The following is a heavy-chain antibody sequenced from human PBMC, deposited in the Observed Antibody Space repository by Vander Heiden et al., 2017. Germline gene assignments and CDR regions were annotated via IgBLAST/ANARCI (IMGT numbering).Heavy chain of an antibody. J-gene: IGHJ3*02. CDR1: GYTFTNYW. Sequence: EVQLVQSGAEVKKPGESLKISCQASGYTFTNYWIGWVRQVSGKGLEWMGSIYPGDSDTRYGPSFQGRVTISADKSINTAYLQWSSLKASDTAMYYCATFRGDTILAPDAFDMWGQGTVVTVPS. CDR3: ATFRGDTILAPDAFDM. D-gene: IGHD2-8*02. CDR2: IYPGDSDT. V-gene: IGHV5-51*01.